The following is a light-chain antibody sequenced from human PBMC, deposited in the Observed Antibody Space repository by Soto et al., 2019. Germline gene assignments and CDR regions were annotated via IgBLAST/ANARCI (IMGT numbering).Light chain of an antibody. V-gene: IGKV2-28*01. J-gene: IGKJ2*01. CDR2: LGS. CDR3: MQALQTPYT. CDR1: QSLLHSNGYKY. Sequence: DIVMTQSPLSPPVTPGEPASISCRSSQSLLHSNGYKYLDWYLQKPGQSPQLLIYLGSNRASGVPDRFSGSGSGTDFTLKISRVEAEDVGVYYCMQALQTPYTFGQGTKLEIK.